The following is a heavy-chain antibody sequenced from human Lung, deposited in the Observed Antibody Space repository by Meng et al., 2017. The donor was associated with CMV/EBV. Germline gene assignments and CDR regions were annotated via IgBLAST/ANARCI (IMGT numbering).Heavy chain of an antibody. CDR3: ARDRNIRVGAPGDY. CDR2: SNPSSGGT. J-gene: IGHJ4*02. D-gene: IGHD1-26*01. V-gene: IGHV1-2*02. CDR1: GYTFTGDY. Sequence: ASVXVSXKASGYTFTGDYMHWVRQAPGQGLVWMGWSNPSSGGTNYAQKFQGRVTMTRDTSISTAYMELSRLRSDETAVYYCARDRNIRVGAPGDYWGQGARVTVSS.